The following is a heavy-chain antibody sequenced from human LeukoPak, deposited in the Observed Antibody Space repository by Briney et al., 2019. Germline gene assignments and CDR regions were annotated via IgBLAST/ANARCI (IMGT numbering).Heavy chain of an antibody. Sequence: ASVKVSCKASGGTFSSYAISWVRQAPGQGLEWMGWINPNSGGTNYAQKFQGRVTMTRDTSISTAYMELSRLRSDDTAVYYCARMGGYCSGSSCYADYWGQGTLVTVSS. CDR3: ARMGGYCSGSSCYADY. J-gene: IGHJ4*02. V-gene: IGHV1-2*02. CDR1: GGTFSSYA. CDR2: INPNSGGT. D-gene: IGHD2-15*01.